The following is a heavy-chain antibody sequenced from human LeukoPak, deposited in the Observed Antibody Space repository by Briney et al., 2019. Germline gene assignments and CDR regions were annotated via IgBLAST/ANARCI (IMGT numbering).Heavy chain of an antibody. CDR2: ISSDGINK. Sequence: GGSLRLSCAASGFTFSWYEMHWVRQAPGKGLEWVATISSDGINKYYAASVRGRFTISRDNSKNTIYLQMNSLRVEDTAVYHCATLMLATHFDSWGQGTLVTVSS. CDR1: GFTFSWYE. CDR3: ATLMLATHFDS. V-gene: IGHV3-30-3*01. D-gene: IGHD5-12*01. J-gene: IGHJ4*02.